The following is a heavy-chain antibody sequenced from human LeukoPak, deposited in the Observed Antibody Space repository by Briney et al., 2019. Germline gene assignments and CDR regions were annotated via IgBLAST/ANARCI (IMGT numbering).Heavy chain of an antibody. CDR3: ANSRSGWYVYYYDGIVV. V-gene: IGHV3-23*01. CDR2: ISGSGGST. CDR1: GFTFSSYA. J-gene: IGHJ6*02. Sequence: GGSLRLSCAASGFTFSSYAMSWVRQAPGKGLEWVSAISGSGGSTYYADSVKGRFTISRDNSKNTLYLQMNSLRAEDTAVYYFANSRSGWYVYYYDGIVVWGQGTTVAVSS. D-gene: IGHD6-19*01.